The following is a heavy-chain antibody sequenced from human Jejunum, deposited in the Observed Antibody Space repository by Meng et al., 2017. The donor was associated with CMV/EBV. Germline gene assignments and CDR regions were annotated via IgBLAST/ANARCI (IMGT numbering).Heavy chain of an antibody. V-gene: IGHV7-4-1*02. Sequence: QVQLVQSGSELKKPGASVKVSCKASGYTFTNYAINWVRQAPGQGLAWMGWINMYTGKPTYGQGFTGRFVFSLDTSVSTAYLQISSLEAEDTAVYYCVRDGPVVGLSVFDYWGQGTLVTVSS. D-gene: IGHD2-15*01. CDR3: VRDGPVVGLSVFDY. CDR2: INMYTGKP. CDR1: GYTFTNYA. J-gene: IGHJ4*02.